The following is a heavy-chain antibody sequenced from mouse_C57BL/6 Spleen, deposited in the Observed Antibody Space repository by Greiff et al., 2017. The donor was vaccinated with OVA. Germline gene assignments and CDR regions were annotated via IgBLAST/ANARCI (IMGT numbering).Heavy chain of an antibody. J-gene: IGHJ1*03. Sequence: QVQLKQSGPELVKPGASVKLSCKASGYTFTSYDINWVKQRPGQGLEWIGWIYPRDGSTEYHEKFKGKATLTVASSSSTAYLELHSLTSEYSAVHCCARRGLDWYFDVWGTATTVTVSS. V-gene: IGHV1-85*01. CDR1: GYTFTSYD. CDR2: IYPRDGST. D-gene: IGHD3-3*01. CDR3: ARRGLDWYFDV.